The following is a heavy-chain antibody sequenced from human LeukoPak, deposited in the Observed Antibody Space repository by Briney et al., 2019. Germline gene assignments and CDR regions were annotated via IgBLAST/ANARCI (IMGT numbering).Heavy chain of an antibody. V-gene: IGHV3-23*01. CDR3: GRDWKLDY. D-gene: IGHD1-1*01. J-gene: IGHJ4*02. Sequence: GGSLRLSCAASGFTFSSYAMSWVRQAPGKGLEWVSAISDDGGDSKYAESVKGRFTISRDNSRNRLYLQMNSQRVEDTAIYYCGRDWKLDYWGQGILVTVSS. CDR1: GFTFSSYA. CDR2: ISDDGGDS.